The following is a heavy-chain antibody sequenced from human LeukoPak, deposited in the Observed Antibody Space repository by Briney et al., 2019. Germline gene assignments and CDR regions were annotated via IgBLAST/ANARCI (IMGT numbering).Heavy chain of an antibody. CDR1: GGTFSSYA. D-gene: IGHD6-25*01. CDR3: AREVRLTDAFDI. V-gene: IGHV1-69*13. J-gene: IGHJ3*02. Sequence: SVKVSCKASGGTFSSYAISWVRQAPGQGLEWMGGIIPIFGTAKYAQKFQGRVTITADESTSTAYMELSSLRSEDTAAYYCAREVRLTDAFDIWGPGTMVTVSS. CDR2: IIPIFGTA.